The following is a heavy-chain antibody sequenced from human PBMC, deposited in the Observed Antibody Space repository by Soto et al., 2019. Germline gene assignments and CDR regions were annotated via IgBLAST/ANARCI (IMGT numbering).Heavy chain of an antibody. J-gene: IGHJ6*02. D-gene: IGHD2-15*01. CDR1: GFTFSSYS. Sequence: GGSLRLSCAASGFTFSSYSMNWVRQAPGKGLEWVSFISSSGSNKYYADSVKGRFTISRDNSKNTLYLQMNSLRAEDTAVYYCARVDCSGGSCYDYYYYYGMDVWGQGTTVTVSS. V-gene: IGHV3-21*01. CDR2: ISSSGSNK. CDR3: ARVDCSGGSCYDYYYYYGMDV.